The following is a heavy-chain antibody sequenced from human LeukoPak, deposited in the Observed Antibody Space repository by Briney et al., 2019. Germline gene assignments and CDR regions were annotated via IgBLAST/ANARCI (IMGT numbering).Heavy chain of an antibody. CDR1: GYTFSGYY. J-gene: IGHJ4*02. V-gene: IGHV1-2*02. Sequence: GASAKVSCKASGYTFSGYYMHWVRQAPGQGLEWMGWINPNSGGTNYAQKFQGRVTMTRDTSISTAYMELSRLRSDDTAVYYCARAQKLPGEFDYWGQGTLVTVSS. CDR2: INPNSGGT. D-gene: IGHD3-10*01. CDR3: ARAQKLPGEFDY.